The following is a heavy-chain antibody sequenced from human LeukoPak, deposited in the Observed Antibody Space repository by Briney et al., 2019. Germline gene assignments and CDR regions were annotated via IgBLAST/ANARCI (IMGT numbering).Heavy chain of an antibody. V-gene: IGHV3-33*01. CDR3: ARSHPRTSVFDF. CDR2: IWYDGSKK. J-gene: IGHJ3*01. CDR1: GFTFRDYG. D-gene: IGHD5/OR15-5a*01. Sequence: GGSLRLSCGASGFTFRDYGMHWVRQAPGKGLEWVAIIWYDGSKKYYADSVKGRFTISRDNSKNTLYLQMNSLRVEDTAVYYCARSHPRTSVFDFGGQGTMVTLSS.